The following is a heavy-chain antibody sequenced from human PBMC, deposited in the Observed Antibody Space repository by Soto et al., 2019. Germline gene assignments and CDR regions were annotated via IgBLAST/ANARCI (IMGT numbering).Heavy chain of an antibody. Sequence: QVQLVQSGAEVKKPGSSVKVSCKASGGTFSSYAISWVRQAPGQGLEWMGGIIPIFGTANYAQKFQGRVTITADESTSTAYMELSSLRSEDTAVYYCARAENSDGSPPRSYYYYYGIDVWGQGTTVTVSS. CDR1: GGTFSSYA. V-gene: IGHV1-69*01. CDR2: IIPIFGTA. CDR3: ARAENSDGSPPRSYYYYYGIDV. D-gene: IGHD5-18*01. J-gene: IGHJ6*02.